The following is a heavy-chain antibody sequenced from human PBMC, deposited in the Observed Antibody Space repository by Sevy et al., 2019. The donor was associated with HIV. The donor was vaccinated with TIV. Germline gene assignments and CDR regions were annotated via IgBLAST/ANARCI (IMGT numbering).Heavy chain of an antibody. J-gene: IGHJ4*02. CDR1: GFTFSSYW. Sequence: GGSLRLSCAASGFTFSSYWMHWVRQAPGKGLVWVSRINSDGSSTSYADSVKGRFTISRDNAKNTLYLQMNSLRVEDTAVYYCARDNRIQEGPFDYWGQGTLVTVSS. CDR3: ARDNRIQEGPFDY. V-gene: IGHV3-74*01. D-gene: IGHD5-18*01. CDR2: INSDGSST.